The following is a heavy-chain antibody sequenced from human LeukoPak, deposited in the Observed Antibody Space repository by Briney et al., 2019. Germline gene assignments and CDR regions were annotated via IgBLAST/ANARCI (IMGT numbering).Heavy chain of an antibody. CDR3: ARGYCSGGSCSKYDY. Sequence: GGSLRLSCAASGFTFSSYSMNWVRQAPGKGLEWVSSISSSSSYIYYADSVKGRFTISRDNAKNSLYLQMNSLRAEDTAVYYCARGYCSGGSCSKYDYWGQGTLVTVSS. V-gene: IGHV3-21*01. CDR1: GFTFSSYS. J-gene: IGHJ4*02. D-gene: IGHD2-15*01. CDR2: ISSSSSYI.